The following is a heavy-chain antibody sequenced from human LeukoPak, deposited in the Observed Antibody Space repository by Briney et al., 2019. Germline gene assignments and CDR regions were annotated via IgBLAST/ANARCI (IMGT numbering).Heavy chain of an antibody. Sequence: PGGSLRLSFAASGFTFSSYWMSWVRQAPGKGLEWVANIKQDGSEKYYVDSVKGRFTISRDNAKNSLYLQMNSLRAEDTAVYYCATEDDGSGGGYYIDYWGQGTLVTVSS. CDR1: GFTFSSYW. V-gene: IGHV3-7*01. D-gene: IGHD3-10*01. CDR3: ATEDDGSGGGYYIDY. CDR2: IKQDGSEK. J-gene: IGHJ4*02.